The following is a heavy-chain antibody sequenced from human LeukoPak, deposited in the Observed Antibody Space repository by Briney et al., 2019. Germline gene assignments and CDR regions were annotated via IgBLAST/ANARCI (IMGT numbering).Heavy chain of an antibody. Sequence: GGSLRLSCAASGFTFSSYSMNWVRQAPGKGLEWVSSISSSGSYIYYADSVKGRFTISRDNAKNSLYLQMNSLRAEDTAVYYCATLFGSYYMDVWGKGTTVTVSS. V-gene: IGHV3-21*01. CDR2: ISSSGSYI. CDR3: ATLFGSYYMDV. D-gene: IGHD3-3*01. J-gene: IGHJ6*03. CDR1: GFTFSSYS.